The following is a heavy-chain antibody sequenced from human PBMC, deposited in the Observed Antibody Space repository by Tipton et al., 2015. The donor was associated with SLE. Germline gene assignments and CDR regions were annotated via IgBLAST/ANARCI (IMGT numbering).Heavy chain of an antibody. CDR1: GFRFSSYG. CDR3: TIEYSSSDAFDF. D-gene: IGHD6-6*01. V-gene: IGHV3-48*03. Sequence: SLRLSCAASGFRFSSYGMNWVRQAPGKGLEWVSYISGSGTNKYYADSVKGRFTISRDNAKNSLYLQMNSLRAEDTALYYCTIEYSSSDAFDFWGQGTLVTVSS. CDR2: ISGSGTNK. J-gene: IGHJ4*02.